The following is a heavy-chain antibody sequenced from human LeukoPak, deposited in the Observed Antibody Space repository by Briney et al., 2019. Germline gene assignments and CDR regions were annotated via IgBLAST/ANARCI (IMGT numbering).Heavy chain of an antibody. D-gene: IGHD3-16*02. Sequence: IIDRSGVTHYADSVKGRFTISRDNSKNTLYLQMNSLRAEDTGVYYCAKDPKLRLGELSLYRGRIPCWGQGTLVTVSS. J-gene: IGHJ4*02. V-gene: IGHV3-53*01. CDR3: AKDPKLRLGELSLYRGRIPC. CDR2: IDRSGVT.